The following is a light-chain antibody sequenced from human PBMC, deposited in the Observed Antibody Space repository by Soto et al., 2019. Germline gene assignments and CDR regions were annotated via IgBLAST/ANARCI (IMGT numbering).Light chain of an antibody. CDR3: QQYNNWPRT. Sequence: EIEMTQSPATLSASPGERATLTCRASQGVSSNLDWYQQKPGQAPWLLIYAASSRATGIPARFSGSGSGTEFTLTISSVQSEDFAVYYCQQYNNWPRTFGQGTKVEIK. J-gene: IGKJ1*01. V-gene: IGKV3-15*01. CDR1: QGVSSN. CDR2: AAS.